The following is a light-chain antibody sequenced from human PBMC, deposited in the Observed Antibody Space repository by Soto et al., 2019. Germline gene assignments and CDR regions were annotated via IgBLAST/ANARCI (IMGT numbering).Light chain of an antibody. CDR1: QSISSY. J-gene: IGKJ5*01. CDR3: QQSYSTPRT. Sequence: DIQMTQSPSSLSASLGDRVTITCRAGQSISSYLNCYQQKPGKAPKPLIYAASSLQSGVPSRFSGSGSGTDFTLTISSLQPEDFATYYCQQSYSTPRTFGQGTRLEI. V-gene: IGKV1-39*01. CDR2: AAS.